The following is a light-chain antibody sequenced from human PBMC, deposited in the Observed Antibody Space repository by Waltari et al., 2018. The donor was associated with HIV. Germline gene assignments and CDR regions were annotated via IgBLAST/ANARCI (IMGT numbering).Light chain of an antibody. J-gene: IGKJ2*01. CDR2: GAS. CDR3: QQFGSSPYT. CDR1: QSVSSSY. V-gene: IGKV3-20*01. Sequence: ENVLTQSPGTLSLSPGERATLSCRASQSVSSSYLVWYQQKPGQAPRLLIYGASSRATGIPDRLSGSGSGTDFTLTIRRLEPEDFAVYYCQQFGSSPYTFGQGTKLEIK.